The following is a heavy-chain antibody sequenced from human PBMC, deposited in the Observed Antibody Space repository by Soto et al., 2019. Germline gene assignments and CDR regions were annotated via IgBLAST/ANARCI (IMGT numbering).Heavy chain of an antibody. Sequence: EVQLVESGGGLVQPGGSLRLSCAASGFTFSSYDMHWVRQATGKGLEWVSAIGTAGDTYYPGSVKGRFTISRENAKNSLYLQMNSLRAGDTAVYYCARSIAGVEYFQHWGQGILVTVSS. J-gene: IGHJ1*01. CDR1: GFTFSSYD. CDR3: ARSIAGVEYFQH. CDR2: IGTAGDT. V-gene: IGHV3-13*01.